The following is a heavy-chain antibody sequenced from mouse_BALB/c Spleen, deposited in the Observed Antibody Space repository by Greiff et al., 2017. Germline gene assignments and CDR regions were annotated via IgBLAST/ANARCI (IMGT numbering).Heavy chain of an antibody. D-gene: IGHD2-2*01. V-gene: IGHV1-12*01. J-gene: IGHJ4*01. CDR3: ARCIYYGYDCYAMDY. Sequence: QVQLQQPGAELVKPGASVKMSCKASGYTFTSYNMHWVKQTPGQGLEWIGAIYPGNGDTSYNQKFKGKATLTADKSSSTAYMQLSSLTSEDSAVYYCARCIYYGYDCYAMDYWGQGTSVTVSS. CDR1: GYTFTSYN. CDR2: IYPGNGDT.